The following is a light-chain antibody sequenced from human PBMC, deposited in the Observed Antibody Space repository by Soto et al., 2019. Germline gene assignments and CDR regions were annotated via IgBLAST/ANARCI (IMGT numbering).Light chain of an antibody. CDR3: NSYTSKSTGV. Sequence: QSALTQPASVSGSPGQSITISCTGTSSDVGGYGYVSWYQQHPGKAPKLIIYEVSNRPSGVSNRFSGSKSGNTASLTISGLQAEDKADYYCNSYTSKSTGVFGTGTKLTVL. CDR2: EVS. V-gene: IGLV2-14*01. J-gene: IGLJ1*01. CDR1: SSDVGGYGY.